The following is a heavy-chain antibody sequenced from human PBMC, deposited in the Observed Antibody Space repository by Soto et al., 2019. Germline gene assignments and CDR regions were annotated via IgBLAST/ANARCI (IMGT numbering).Heavy chain of an antibody. D-gene: IGHD3-22*01. CDR1: GYTFITYG. CDR3: ARGPTDYYDNSANYFLDY. CDR2: ISTYNGNT. Sequence: ASVKVSCKASGYTFITYGVSWVRQAPGQGLDWLGWISTYNGNTRYAERLQGRVTMTTDTTTNTAYMELRNLRSDDTAVYYCARGPTDYYDNSANYFLDYWGQGTLVIVSS. J-gene: IGHJ4*02. V-gene: IGHV1-18*01.